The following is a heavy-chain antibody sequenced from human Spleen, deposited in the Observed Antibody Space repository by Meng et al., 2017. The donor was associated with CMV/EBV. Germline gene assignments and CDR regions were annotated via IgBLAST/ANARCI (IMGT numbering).Heavy chain of an antibody. CDR2: ISRTGSYI. CDR3: VPEHHFWSGYHNWFDP. V-gene: IGHV3-21*01. J-gene: IGHJ5*02. CDR1: GSSFSTFG. D-gene: IGHD3-3*02. Sequence: GGSLGLSCAASGSSFSTFGMIGVRQAPGKWLEWVSSISRTGSYINYAESMKGRFTISRDNPKNPLYLPMNSLRAADTAVYYCVPEHHFWSGYHNWFDPWGQGTLVTVSS.